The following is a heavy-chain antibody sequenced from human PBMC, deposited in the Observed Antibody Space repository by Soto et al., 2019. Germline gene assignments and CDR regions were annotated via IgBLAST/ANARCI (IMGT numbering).Heavy chain of an antibody. D-gene: IGHD2-15*01. CDR2: IYYSGST. J-gene: IGHJ6*03. CDR3: ARHRCSGGSCYSSDSYYYMDV. CDR1: GGSISSSSYY. V-gene: IGHV4-39*01. Sequence: PSETLSLTCTVSGGSISSSSYYWGWIRQPPGKGLEWVGSIYYSGSTYYNPSLKSRVTISVDTSKNQFSLKLNSVTAADTAVYYCARHRCSGGSCYSSDSYYYMDVWGKGTTVTVSS.